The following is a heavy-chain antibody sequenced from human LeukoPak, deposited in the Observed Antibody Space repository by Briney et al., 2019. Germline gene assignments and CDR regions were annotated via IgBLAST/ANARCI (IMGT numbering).Heavy chain of an antibody. Sequence: GGSLRLSCAASGFTFSSYGMHWVRQAPGKGLEWVAVISYDGSNKYYADSVKGRFTISRDNSKNTLYLQMNSLRAEDTAVYYCAKVGGNRSGWYFDLWGRGTLVTVSS. CDR3: AKVGGNRSGWYFDL. D-gene: IGHD4-23*01. CDR2: ISYDGSNK. J-gene: IGHJ2*01. CDR1: GFTFSSYG. V-gene: IGHV3-30*18.